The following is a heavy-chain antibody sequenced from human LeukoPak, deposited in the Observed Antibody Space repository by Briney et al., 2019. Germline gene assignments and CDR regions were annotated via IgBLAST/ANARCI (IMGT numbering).Heavy chain of an antibody. D-gene: IGHD3-10*01. V-gene: IGHV3-53*01. CDR2: IYSSGDA. Sequence: GGSLRLSCAASGFTVSSKYMSWVRQTPGTGLQWVALIYSSGDAYTPDSVKGRFTISRDDSENTLYLQMDSLRADDTAVYYCATGYYFGSGSYGYLDYWGQGTLVTVSS. CDR3: ATGYYFGSGSYGYLDY. CDR1: GFTVSSKY. J-gene: IGHJ4*02.